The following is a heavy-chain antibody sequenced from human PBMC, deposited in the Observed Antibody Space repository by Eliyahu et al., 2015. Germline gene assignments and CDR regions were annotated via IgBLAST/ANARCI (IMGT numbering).Heavy chain of an antibody. CDR2: IYYTESA. CDR3: ASATISYTSSWHRGRTPFDY. J-gene: IGHJ4*02. V-gene: IGHV4-31*03. Sequence: QVQLRESGPGLVKPSQTLSLSCTVSGDSINSRGYSWNWIRQHPGKGLEWIGDIYYTESANYNPSLKSRVTISLDTSKSQFSLNLRSVTAADTAVYYCASATISYTSSWHRGRTPFDYWGQGTLVSVSS. D-gene: IGHD6-13*01. CDR1: GDSINSRGYS.